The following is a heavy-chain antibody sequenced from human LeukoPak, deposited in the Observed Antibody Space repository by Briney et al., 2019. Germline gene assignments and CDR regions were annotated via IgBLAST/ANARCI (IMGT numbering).Heavy chain of an antibody. D-gene: IGHD3-10*01. CDR1: GFTFSSYS. J-gene: IGHJ4*02. CDR3: ARLLRGVIISPFDY. Sequence: PGGSLRLSCAASGFTFSSYSMNWVRQAPGKGLEWVSSISSSSSYIYYADSVKGRFTISRDNAKNSLYLQMNSLRAEDTAVYYCARLLRGVIISPFDYWGQGTLVTVSS. CDR2: ISSSSSYI. V-gene: IGHV3-21*01.